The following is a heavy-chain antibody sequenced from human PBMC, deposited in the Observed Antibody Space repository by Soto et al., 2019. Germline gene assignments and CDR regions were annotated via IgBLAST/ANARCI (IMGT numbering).Heavy chain of an antibody. D-gene: IGHD3-3*01. CDR1: GFTFSSYA. CDR2: ISGSGGST. V-gene: IGHV3-23*01. Sequence: GGSLRLSCAASGFTFSSYAMSWVRQAPGKGLEWVSAISGSGGSTYYADSVKGRFTISRDNSKNTLYLQMNSLRAEDTAVYYCAKDYDFWSGPPGGWFDPWGQGTLVTVSS. J-gene: IGHJ5*02. CDR3: AKDYDFWSGPPGGWFDP.